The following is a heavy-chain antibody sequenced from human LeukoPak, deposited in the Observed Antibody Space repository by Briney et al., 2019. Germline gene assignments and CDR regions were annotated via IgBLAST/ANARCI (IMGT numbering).Heavy chain of an antibody. CDR3: AKGGYCSSTSCYVGWFDP. D-gene: IGHD2-2*01. Sequence: GGSLRLSCAASGFTFSDYYMSWIRQAPGKGLEWVSVISGGGGSTYCAGSVKGRFTISRDNSKNTLFLQMNSLRAEDTAVYYCAKGGYCSSTSCYVGWFDPWGQGTLVTVSS. CDR1: GFTFSDYY. V-gene: IGHV3-23*01. J-gene: IGHJ5*02. CDR2: ISGGGGST.